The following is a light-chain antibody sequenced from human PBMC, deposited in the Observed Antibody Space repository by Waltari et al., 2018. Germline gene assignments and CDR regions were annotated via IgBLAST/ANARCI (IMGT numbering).Light chain of an antibody. J-gene: IGLJ3*02. CDR3: LLYMGSGIWV. CDR1: SRSLSTPSS. Sequence: TVVNQDPSLSVSPGGTVTLTCALSSRSLSTPSSPIWYQPRPGQTPRTLVYKAYSRSSGVPDRFSGSILGNKAALIITGAQADDEAVYYCLLYMGSGIWVFGGGTKLTVL. CDR2: KAY. V-gene: IGLV8-61*01.